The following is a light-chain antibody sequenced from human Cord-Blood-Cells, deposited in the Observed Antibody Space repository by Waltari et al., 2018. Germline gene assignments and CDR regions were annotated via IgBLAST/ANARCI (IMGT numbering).Light chain of an antibody. J-gene: IGLJ2*01. CDR1: NIGSKS. Sequence: SYVLTQPPSVSVAPGKTARITCGGNNIGSKSVNWYQQKPGQAPVLVIYYVSDRPSGSRERFSGANSGNTATLTISRVEAVDEADYYCQVWDSSSDHVVFGGGTKLTVL. CDR3: QVWDSSSDHVV. V-gene: IGLV3-21*04. CDR2: YVS.